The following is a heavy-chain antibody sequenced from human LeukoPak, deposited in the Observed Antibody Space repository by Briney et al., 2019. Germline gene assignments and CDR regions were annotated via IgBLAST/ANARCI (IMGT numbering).Heavy chain of an antibody. V-gene: IGHV3-23*01. Sequence: GGSLRLSCAASGFTFSSYAMSWVRQAPGKGLVWVSHIKSDGITTTYADSVRGRFTISRDNSRNTLYLQMNSLRAEDTAIYYCAKNGDRGAYCSGGTCYPYYYYYMDVWGKGTTVTISS. CDR3: AKNGDRGAYCSGGTCYPYYYYYMDV. CDR2: IKSDGITT. CDR1: GFTFSSYA. D-gene: IGHD2-15*01. J-gene: IGHJ6*03.